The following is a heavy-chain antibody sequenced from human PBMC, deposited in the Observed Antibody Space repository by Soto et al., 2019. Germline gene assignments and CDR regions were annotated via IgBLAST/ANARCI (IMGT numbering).Heavy chain of an antibody. D-gene: IGHD6-19*01. J-gene: IGHJ1*01. Sequence: EGSLRLSCAASGFTFSSYAMSWVRQAPGKGLEWVSAISGSGGSTYYADSVKGRFTISRDNSKNTLYLQMNSLRAEDTAVYYCAKDSRSGWPAEYFQHWGQGTLVTVSS. CDR1: GFTFSSYA. CDR3: AKDSRSGWPAEYFQH. V-gene: IGHV3-23*01. CDR2: ISGSGGST.